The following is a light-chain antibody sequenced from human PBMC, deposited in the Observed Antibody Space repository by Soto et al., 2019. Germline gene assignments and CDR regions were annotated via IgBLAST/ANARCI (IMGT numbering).Light chain of an antibody. J-gene: IGKJ4*01. CDR1: QSVSSK. CDR3: QQYNNWPPLT. V-gene: IGKV3-15*01. Sequence: EIVMTQSPATLSVSPGERVTLSCRASQSVSSKLGWYQQKPGQAPRLLIYGASTRATGIPDRFSGSGSGTQFTLTISSLQSEDFGIYYCQQYNNWPPLTFGGGTKVEI. CDR2: GAS.